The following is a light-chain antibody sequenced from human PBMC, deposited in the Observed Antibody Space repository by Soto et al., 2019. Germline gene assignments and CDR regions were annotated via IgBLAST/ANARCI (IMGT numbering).Light chain of an antibody. V-gene: IGKV1-6*02. CDR2: GAS. CDR1: LGIRND. CDR3: LQDYNYPLT. J-gene: IGKJ4*01. Sequence: AIQLTQSPSALSASVGDRVTITCRASLGIRNDLGWYQQKPGVAPRLLVYGASTLQSGVPSRFSGSGSGTEFTLTISSLQLEDFGTYYCLQDYNYPLTFGGGTRLEI.